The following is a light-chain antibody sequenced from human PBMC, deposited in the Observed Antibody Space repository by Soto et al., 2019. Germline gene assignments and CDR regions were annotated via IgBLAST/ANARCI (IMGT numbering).Light chain of an antibody. CDR3: CSYAGSSTYV. V-gene: IGLV2-23*01. Sequence: QSVLTQPASVSGSPGQSITISCTGTSSDVGNYNLVSWYQQHPGKAPKLIICEGSKRPSGVSNRFSGSKSGNAASLAISGLQVEDEADYYCCSYAGSSTYVFGTGTKLTVL. CDR2: EGS. CDR1: SSDVGNYNL. J-gene: IGLJ1*01.